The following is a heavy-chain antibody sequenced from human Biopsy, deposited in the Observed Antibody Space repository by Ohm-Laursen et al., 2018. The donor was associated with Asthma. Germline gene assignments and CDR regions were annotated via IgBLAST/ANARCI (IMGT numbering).Heavy chain of an antibody. V-gene: IGHV3-7*01. D-gene: IGHD3-3*01. Sequence: SLRLSCSASGFTFSTYAMHWVRQVPGQGLEWVANIKHDGSEKNHVDSLKGRFTISRDNAKNLLFLQMNSLRAEDTAVYYCARTFHFWSPYHAEHYQLWGQGTLVTVSS. CDR2: IKHDGSEK. CDR3: ARTFHFWSPYHAEHYQL. J-gene: IGHJ1*01. CDR1: GFTFSTYA.